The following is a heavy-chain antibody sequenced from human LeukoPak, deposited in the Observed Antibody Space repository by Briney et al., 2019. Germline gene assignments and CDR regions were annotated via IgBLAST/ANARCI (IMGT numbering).Heavy chain of an antibody. D-gene: IGHD4-11*01. Sequence: SETLSLTCTVSGGSISSYYWSWIRQPPGKGLEWIGYIYTSGSTNHNPSLKSRVTISVDTSKNQFSLKLSSVTAADTAVYYCASSGMTKRNYMDVWGKGTTVTVSS. CDR2: IYTSGST. J-gene: IGHJ6*03. V-gene: IGHV4-4*09. CDR1: GGSISSYY. CDR3: ASSGMTKRNYMDV.